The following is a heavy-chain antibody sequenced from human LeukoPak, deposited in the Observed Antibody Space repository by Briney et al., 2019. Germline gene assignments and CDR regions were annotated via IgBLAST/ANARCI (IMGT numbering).Heavy chain of an antibody. CDR2: TYYRSKWYN. CDR3: ARGIVGATLGWFDP. J-gene: IGHJ5*02. V-gene: IGHV6-1*01. Sequence: SETLSLTCAISVDSVSSNSAAWNWIRQSPSRGLEWLGRTYYRSKWYNDYAVSVKSRITINPDTSKNQFSLQLNSVTPEDTAVYYCARGIVGATLGWFDPWGQGTLVTVSS. D-gene: IGHD1-26*01. CDR1: VDSVSSNSAA.